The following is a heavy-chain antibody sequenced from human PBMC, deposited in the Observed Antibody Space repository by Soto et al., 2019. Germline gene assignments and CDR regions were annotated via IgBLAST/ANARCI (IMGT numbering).Heavy chain of an antibody. D-gene: IGHD3-3*01. V-gene: IGHV4-34*01. J-gene: IGHJ6*02. CDR3: ARGRAVPIFGVVIRTPTYGMDV. CDR1: GGSFSGYY. CDR2: INHSGST. Sequence: KPSETLSLTCAVYGGSFSGYYWSWIRQPPGKGLEWIGEINHSGSTNYNPSLKSRVTISVDTSKNQFSLKLSSVTAADTAVYYCARGRAVPIFGVVIRTPTYGMDVWGQGTTVTVS.